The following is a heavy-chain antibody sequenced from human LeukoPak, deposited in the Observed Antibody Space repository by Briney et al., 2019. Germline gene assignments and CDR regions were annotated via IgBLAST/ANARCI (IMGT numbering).Heavy chain of an antibody. J-gene: IGHJ4*02. CDR3: ARGGSGSAYYFDY. Sequence: ASVKVSCKASGYTITRYAMHWGRQAPGQRLEWVGWINAGNGNTKYSQKFQGRVTITRDTSASTAYMELSSLRSEDTAVYYCARGGSGSAYYFDYWGQGTLVTVSS. D-gene: IGHD3-10*01. V-gene: IGHV1-3*01. CDR1: GYTITRYA. CDR2: INAGNGNT.